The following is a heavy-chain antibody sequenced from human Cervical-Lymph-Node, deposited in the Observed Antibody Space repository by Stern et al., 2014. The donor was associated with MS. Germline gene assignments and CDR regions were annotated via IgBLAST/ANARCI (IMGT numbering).Heavy chain of an antibody. Sequence: VQLVESGGGLVQPGGSLRLSCATSGFTFSNYGMNWVRQAPGKGLEWVSYISSSSSTTYYADSVKGRFSISRDNAKNSLYLQMNSLRGEDTAVYYCAAYCSGGSCYSLAYWGQGTLVAVSS. CDR2: ISSSSSTT. CDR1: GFTFSNYG. J-gene: IGHJ4*02. V-gene: IGHV3-48*01. D-gene: IGHD2-15*01. CDR3: AAYCSGGSCYSLAY.